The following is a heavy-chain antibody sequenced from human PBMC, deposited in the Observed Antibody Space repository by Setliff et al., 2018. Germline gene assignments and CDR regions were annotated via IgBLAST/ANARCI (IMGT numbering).Heavy chain of an antibody. Sequence: KLSETLSLTCTVSGGSISSGGYYWSWIRQHPGKGLEWIGYIYYSGSTYYNPSLKSRVTISVDTSKNQFSLKLSSVTAADTAVYYCARVALVVVIRNAFDIWGQGTMVTVSS. J-gene: IGHJ3*02. D-gene: IGHD2-21*01. CDR1: GGSISSGGYY. CDR3: ARVALVVVIRNAFDI. CDR2: IYYSGST. V-gene: IGHV4-31*03.